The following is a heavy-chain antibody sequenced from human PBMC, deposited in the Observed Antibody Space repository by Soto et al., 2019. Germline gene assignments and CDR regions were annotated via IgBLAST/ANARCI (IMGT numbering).Heavy chain of an antibody. Sequence: GASVKVSCKASGYTFTSYAMHWVRQAPGQRLEWMGWINAGNGNTKYSQKFQGRVTITRDTSASTACMELSSLRSEDTAVYYCARGLYYDFWSGYPLGIWGQGTMVTVSS. D-gene: IGHD3-3*01. CDR3: ARGLYYDFWSGYPLGI. V-gene: IGHV1-3*01. J-gene: IGHJ3*02. CDR1: GYTFTSYA. CDR2: INAGNGNT.